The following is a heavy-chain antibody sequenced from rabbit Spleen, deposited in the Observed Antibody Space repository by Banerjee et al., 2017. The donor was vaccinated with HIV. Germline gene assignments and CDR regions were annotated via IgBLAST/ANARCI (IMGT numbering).Heavy chain of an antibody. Sequence: QQQLVESGGGLVKPEGSLTLTCKASGVSFSDKDVMCWVRQAPGKGLEWIACINIVTGKSVYASWAKGRFTMSRTSSTTVTLQMTSLTAADTATYFCARDLVAVIGWNFNLWGPGTLVTVS. V-gene: IGHV1S45*01. J-gene: IGHJ4*01. CDR3: ARDLVAVIGWNFNL. D-gene: IGHD1-1*01. CDR2: INIVTGKS. CDR1: GVSFSDKDV.